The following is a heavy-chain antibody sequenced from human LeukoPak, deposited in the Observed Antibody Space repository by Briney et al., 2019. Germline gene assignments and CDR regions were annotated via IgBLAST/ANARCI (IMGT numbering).Heavy chain of an antibody. J-gene: IGHJ4*02. CDR1: GFTFSSYN. CDR2: IRRSGSTI. D-gene: IGHD2-15*01. Sequence: GGSLRLSCAASGFTFSSYNMNWVRQAPGKGLEWVSYIRRSGSTIKFADSVKGRFTISRDNAKNSLYLQMSSLRAEDTAVYYCARDASRYCSGGNCYSGLLGYSDYWGQGTLVTVSS. CDR3: ARDASRYCSGGNCYSGLLGYSDY. V-gene: IGHV3-48*01.